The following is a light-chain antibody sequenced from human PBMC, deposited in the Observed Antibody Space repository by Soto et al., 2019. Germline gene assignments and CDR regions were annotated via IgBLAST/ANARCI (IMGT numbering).Light chain of an antibody. Sequence: EIVLTQSPGTLSLFPGERATLSCRASQSISSSYLAWYQQKPGQAPRLLIYGASSRATDIPDRFSGSGSGTDFTLTISRLEPEDFAVYYCQQYGSSPQTFGQGTKVEIK. J-gene: IGKJ1*01. CDR1: QSISSSY. CDR3: QQYGSSPQT. CDR2: GAS. V-gene: IGKV3-20*01.